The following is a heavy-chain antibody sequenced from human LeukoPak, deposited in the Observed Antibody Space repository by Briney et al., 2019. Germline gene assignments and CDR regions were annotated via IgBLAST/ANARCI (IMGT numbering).Heavy chain of an antibody. D-gene: IGHD3-10*01. CDR2: IYYSGST. CDR1: GGSVSSGSYY. Sequence: SETLSLTCTVSGGSVSSGSYYWSWIRQPPGKGLEWIGYIYYSGSTNYNPSLKSRITISVDTSKNQFSLKLSSVTAADTAVYYCARLPGIDAFDIWGQGTMVTVSS. J-gene: IGHJ3*02. V-gene: IGHV4-61*01. CDR3: ARLPGIDAFDI.